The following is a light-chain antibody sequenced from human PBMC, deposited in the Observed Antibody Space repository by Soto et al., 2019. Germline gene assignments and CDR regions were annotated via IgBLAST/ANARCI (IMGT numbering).Light chain of an antibody. CDR2: EVS. Sequence: QSALTQPASVSGSPGQSITISCTGTSSDIGGYKSVSWYQQHPGKAPKLMIYEVSNRPSGVSNRFSGSKSGNTASLAVTGLQAEDEADYYCQSYDSGLSAVLFGGGTKLTVL. V-gene: IGLV2-14*01. J-gene: IGLJ2*01. CDR3: QSYDSGLSAVL. CDR1: SSDIGGYKS.